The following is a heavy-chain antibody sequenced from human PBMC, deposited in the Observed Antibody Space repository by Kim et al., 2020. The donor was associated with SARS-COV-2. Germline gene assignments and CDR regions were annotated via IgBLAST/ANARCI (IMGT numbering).Heavy chain of an antibody. CDR3: ARDFDDSSGYYPAEYFQH. V-gene: IGHV3-30*01. Sequence: KGRLPTSRENSKNTLYMQMNSLRAEDTAVYYCARDFDDSSGYYPAEYFQHWGQGTLVTVSS. D-gene: IGHD3-22*01. J-gene: IGHJ1*01.